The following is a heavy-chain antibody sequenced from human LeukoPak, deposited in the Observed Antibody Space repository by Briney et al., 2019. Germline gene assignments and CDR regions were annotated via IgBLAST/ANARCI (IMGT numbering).Heavy chain of an antibody. V-gene: IGHV3-30*18. CDR3: AKDSYYYDSSGYFGTVDY. Sequence: QSGGSLRLSCAASGFTFSSYGMHWVRQAPGKGLEWVAVISYDGSKKYYIDSVKGRFTISRDSSKNTLYLQMNSLRAEDTAVYYCAKDSYYYDSSGYFGTVDYWGQGTLVTVSS. J-gene: IGHJ4*02. CDR1: GFTFSSYG. CDR2: ISYDGSKK. D-gene: IGHD3-22*01.